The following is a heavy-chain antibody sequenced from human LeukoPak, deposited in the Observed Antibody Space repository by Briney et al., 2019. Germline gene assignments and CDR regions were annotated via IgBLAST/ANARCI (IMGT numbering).Heavy chain of an antibody. Sequence: GGSLRLSCAASGFTFSSYAMSWVRQAPGKGLEWVSAIGSGGGTYYADSVEGRFTISRDNSKNTLYLQMNSLRAEDTAVYYCAKDRQLGYWGQGTLVTVSS. V-gene: IGHV3-23*01. CDR1: GFTFSSYA. J-gene: IGHJ4*02. D-gene: IGHD3-10*01. CDR3: AKDRQLGY. CDR2: IGSGGGT.